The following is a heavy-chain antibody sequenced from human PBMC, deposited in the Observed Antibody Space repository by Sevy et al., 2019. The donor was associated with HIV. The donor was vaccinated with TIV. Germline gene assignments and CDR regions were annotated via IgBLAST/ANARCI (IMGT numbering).Heavy chain of an antibody. V-gene: IGHV3-15*07. CDR2: IKSKTDGGTT. CDR3: TTDGGGYNYGYSFDY. J-gene: IGHJ4*02. CDR1: GFTFSNAW. D-gene: IGHD5-18*01. Sequence: GGSLRLSCAASGFTFSNAWMNWVRQAPGKGLEWVGRIKSKTDGGTTDYAAPVKGRFPISRDDSKNTLYLQMNSLKTEDKAAYYCTTDGGGYNYGYSFDYWGQGTLVTVSS.